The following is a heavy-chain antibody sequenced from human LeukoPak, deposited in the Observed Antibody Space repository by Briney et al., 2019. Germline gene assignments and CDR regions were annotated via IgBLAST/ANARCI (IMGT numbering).Heavy chain of an antibody. Sequence: PGGSLRLSCAASRFTLSNAWMNWVRQAPGKGLEWVGRIKRKSDGCTTDYAAAVKGRFTISRDESTNTLNLQMKSLKNEDTAVYYCTMGLWFGELYLDYWGQGTLVTVSS. J-gene: IGHJ4*02. CDR2: IKRKSDGCTT. CDR3: TMGLWFGELYLDY. CDR1: RFTLSNAW. V-gene: IGHV3-15*01. D-gene: IGHD3-10*01.